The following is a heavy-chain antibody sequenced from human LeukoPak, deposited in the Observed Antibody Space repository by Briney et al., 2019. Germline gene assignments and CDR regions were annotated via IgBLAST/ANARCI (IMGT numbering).Heavy chain of an antibody. CDR1: GGSISSYY. V-gene: IGHV4-59*01. CDR3: ARDSSGWYHWFDP. CDR2: IYYSGST. D-gene: IGHD6-19*01. J-gene: IGHJ5*02. Sequence: PSETLSLTCTVSGGSISSYYWSWIRQPPGKGLEWIGYIYYSGSTNYNPSLKSRVTISVDTSKNQFSLKLGSVTAADTAVYYCARDSSGWYHWFDPWGQGTLVTVSS.